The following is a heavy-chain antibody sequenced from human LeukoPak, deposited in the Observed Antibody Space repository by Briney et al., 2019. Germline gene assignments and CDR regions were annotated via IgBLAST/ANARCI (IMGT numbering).Heavy chain of an antibody. J-gene: IGHJ4*02. V-gene: IGHV3-7*01. D-gene: IGHD3-16*01. CDR3: ARYRHLYY. CDR2: IKQDGSEK. Sequence: GGSLRLSCAASGFTFSSYWMSWVHQAPGKGLEWVANIKQDGSEKYYVDSVKGRFTISRDNAKSSLYLQMSSLRAEDTAMYYCARYRHLYYWGQGTLVTVSS. CDR1: GFTFSSYW.